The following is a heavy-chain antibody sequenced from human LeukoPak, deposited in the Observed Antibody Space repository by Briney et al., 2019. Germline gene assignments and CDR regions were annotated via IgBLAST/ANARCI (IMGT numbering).Heavy chain of an antibody. CDR1: GFTFSNYA. V-gene: IGHV3-23*01. J-gene: IGHJ5*02. Sequence: GGSLRLSCAASGFTFSNYAMSWVRQAPGKGLERVSAISGTGGRTYYADPVKGRFTISRDNSKNTLYLQMNSLRAEDTAVYYCAKGPYYYDSSGYSRRWFDPWGQGILVTVSS. CDR3: AKGPYYYDSSGYSRRWFDP. D-gene: IGHD3-22*01. CDR2: ISGTGGRT.